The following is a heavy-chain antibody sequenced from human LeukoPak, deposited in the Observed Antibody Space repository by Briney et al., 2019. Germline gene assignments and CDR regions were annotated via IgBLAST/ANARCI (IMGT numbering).Heavy chain of an antibody. Sequence: GASVKVSCKASGYTFSNYDINWVRQAPGQGLEWMGWINPHSGGTDHAQKFQGRVTMTRDTSISTAYMELSRLRSDDTAVYYCARDMDSGPDFFDYWGLGTLVTVSS. J-gene: IGHJ4*02. D-gene: IGHD1-26*01. CDR1: GYTFSNYD. CDR2: INPHSGGT. CDR3: ARDMDSGPDFFDY. V-gene: IGHV1-2*02.